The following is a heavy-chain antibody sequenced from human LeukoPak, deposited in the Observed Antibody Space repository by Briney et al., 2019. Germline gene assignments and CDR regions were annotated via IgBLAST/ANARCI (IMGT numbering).Heavy chain of an antibody. J-gene: IGHJ4*02. CDR2: INPNSGGT. V-gene: IGHV1-2*02. D-gene: IGHD6-19*01. CDR1: GYTFTGYY. Sequence: ASVKVSCKASGYTFTGYYMHWVRQAPGQGLEWMGWINPNSGGTNYAQKFQGRVTMTRDTSISTAYMELSRLRSVDTAVYYCARVIAVAENYFDYWGQGTLVTVSS. CDR3: ARVIAVAENYFDY.